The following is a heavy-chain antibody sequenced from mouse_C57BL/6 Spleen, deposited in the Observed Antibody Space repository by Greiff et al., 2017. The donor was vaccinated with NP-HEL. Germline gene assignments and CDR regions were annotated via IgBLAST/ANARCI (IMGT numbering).Heavy chain of an antibody. CDR2: IWSDGST. J-gene: IGHJ3*01. V-gene: IGHV2-6*03. CDR3: ARSNYGSRGGFAY. D-gene: IGHD1-1*01. Sequence: VQGVESGPGLVAPSQSLSITCTVSGFSLTSYGVHWVRQPPGKGLEWLVVIWSDGSTTYNSALNSSLSISKDNSKSQVFLKMNSLQTDDTAMYYCARSNYGSRGGFAYWGQGTLVTVSA. CDR1: GFSLTSYG.